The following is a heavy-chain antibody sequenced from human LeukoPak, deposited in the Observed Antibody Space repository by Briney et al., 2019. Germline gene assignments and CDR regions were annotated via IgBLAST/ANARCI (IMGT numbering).Heavy chain of an antibody. D-gene: IGHD3-22*01. Sequence: GGSLRLSCAASGFTFSNAWMSWVRQAPGKGLEWVAFIRYDGSTKYYADSVKGRITISRENSKNTLYLQINSLTPENTAHYYCTKDGDDSIGHWGRGTLVTVFS. CDR2: IRYDGSTK. V-gene: IGHV3-30*02. J-gene: IGHJ4*02. CDR1: GFTFSNAW. CDR3: TKDGDDSIGH.